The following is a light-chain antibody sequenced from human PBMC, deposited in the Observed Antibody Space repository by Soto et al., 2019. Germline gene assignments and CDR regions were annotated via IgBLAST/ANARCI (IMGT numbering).Light chain of an antibody. V-gene: IGLV3-1*01. CDR1: KLGDKY. Sequence: SYELTQPPSVSVSPGQTASITCSGDKLGDKYACWYQQKPGQSPVLVIYRDSKRPSGIPERFSGSNSGNTATLTISGTQAMDEADYYCQAWDSSTHVVFGGGTQLTVL. CDR3: QAWDSSTHVV. J-gene: IGLJ2*01. CDR2: RDS.